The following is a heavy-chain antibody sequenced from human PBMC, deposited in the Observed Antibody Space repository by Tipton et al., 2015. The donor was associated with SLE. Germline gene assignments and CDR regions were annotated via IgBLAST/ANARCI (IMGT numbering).Heavy chain of an antibody. D-gene: IGHD2-8*02. J-gene: IGHJ4*02. CDR2: IYPGDSET. CDR3: VRVYGSCVGGLCYALDN. Sequence: QLVQSGAEVKKPGESLKISCEGSGDSFTRYWIAWVRQMSGKGLEWMGIIYPGDSETRYSPSFQGQVTISADKSISTAYLQWSSLKASDTAMYYCVRVYGSCVGGLCYALDNWGQGTLVTVSS. CDR1: GDSFTRYW. V-gene: IGHV5-51*03.